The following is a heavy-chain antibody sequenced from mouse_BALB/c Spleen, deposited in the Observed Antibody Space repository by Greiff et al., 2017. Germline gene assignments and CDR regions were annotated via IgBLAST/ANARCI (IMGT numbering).Heavy chain of an antibody. Sequence: EVKLMESGGGLVQPGGSRKLSCAASGFTFSSFGMHWVRQAPEKGLEWVAYISSGSSTIYYADTVKGRFTISRDNPKNTLFLQMTSLRSEDTAMYYCASSGYYGNYFDYWGQGTTLTVSS. J-gene: IGHJ2*01. CDR1: GFTFSSFG. V-gene: IGHV5-17*02. CDR2: ISSGSSTI. D-gene: IGHD2-1*01. CDR3: ASSGYYGNYFDY.